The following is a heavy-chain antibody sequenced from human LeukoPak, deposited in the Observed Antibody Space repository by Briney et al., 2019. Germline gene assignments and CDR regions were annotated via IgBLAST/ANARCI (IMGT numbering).Heavy chain of an antibody. CDR3: ARHYTYSFDH. Sequence: HPGGSLRLSCAASGFTFSDYGMNWVRQAPGKGLEWVSYIVSGSGNTNYADSVKGRFTISRDNAKNSVYLQMNSLRVEDTAVYYCARHYTYSFDHWRQGTLVTVSS. J-gene: IGHJ4*02. D-gene: IGHD3-10*01. CDR2: IVSGSGNT. CDR1: GFTFSDYG. V-gene: IGHV3-48*01.